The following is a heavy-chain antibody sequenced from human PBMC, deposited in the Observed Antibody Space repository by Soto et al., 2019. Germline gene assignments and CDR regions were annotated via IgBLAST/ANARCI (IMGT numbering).Heavy chain of an antibody. CDR1: GYTFTGYY. CDR2: INPNSGGT. D-gene: IGHD2-15*01. Sequence: RASVKVSCKASGYTFTGYYMHWVRQAPGQGLEWMGWINPNSGGTNYAQKFQGRVTMTRDTSISTAYMELSRLRSDDTAVYYCARPPMRYCSGGSCYLGRYYFDYWGQGTLVTVSS. J-gene: IGHJ4*02. CDR3: ARPPMRYCSGGSCYLGRYYFDY. V-gene: IGHV1-2*02.